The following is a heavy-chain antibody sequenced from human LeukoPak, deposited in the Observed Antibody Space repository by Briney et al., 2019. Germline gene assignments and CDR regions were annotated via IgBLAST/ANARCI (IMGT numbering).Heavy chain of an antibody. Sequence: ASVKVSCKTSGYTFTDNVISWVRQAPGQGLEWMGIINPSGHITNYAQKFQGRLTVTRDTPTSTVYMELSSLRSDDTAVYYCVRDNSIADRGWWFDPWGQGTLVTVSS. J-gene: IGHJ5*02. D-gene: IGHD1-14*01. CDR2: INPSGHIT. CDR3: VRDNSIADRGWWFDP. V-gene: IGHV1-46*01. CDR1: GYTFTDNV.